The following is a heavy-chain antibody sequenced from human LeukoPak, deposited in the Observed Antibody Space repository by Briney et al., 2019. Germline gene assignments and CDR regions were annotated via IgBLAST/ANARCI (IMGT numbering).Heavy chain of an antibody. CDR3: ARSNPNRNALDL. CDR1: GFTFNSYL. Sequence: PGGSLRLSCAASGFTFNSYLMSWVRQAPGRGLEWVANIKKDGSEENYLDSVKGRLTVSRDNAKNSLNLQMNSLRGEDTAVYYCARSNPNRNALDLWGQGTMVTISS. CDR2: IKKDGSEE. J-gene: IGHJ3*01. V-gene: IGHV3-7*01. D-gene: IGHD1-14*01.